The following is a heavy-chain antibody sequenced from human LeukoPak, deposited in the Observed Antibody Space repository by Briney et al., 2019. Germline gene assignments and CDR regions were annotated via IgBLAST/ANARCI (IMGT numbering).Heavy chain of an antibody. CDR3: ARISPANLEWLFNAYYYYYYMDV. J-gene: IGHJ6*03. V-gene: IGHV3-11*04. CDR2: ISSSGSTI. Sequence: PGGSLRLSCAASGFTFSDYYMSWIRQAPGKGLEWVSYISSSGSTIYYADSVKGRFTISRDNAKNSLYLQMNSLRAEDTAVYYCARISPANLEWLFNAYYYYYYMDVWGKGTTVTVSS. CDR1: GFTFSDYY. D-gene: IGHD3-3*01.